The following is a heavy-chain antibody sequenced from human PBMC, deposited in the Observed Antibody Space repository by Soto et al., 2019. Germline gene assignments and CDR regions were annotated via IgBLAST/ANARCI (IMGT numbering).Heavy chain of an antibody. V-gene: IGHV3-23*01. J-gene: IGHJ4*02. CDR2: ISGSGGST. CDR1: GFTFSSYA. D-gene: IGHD3-10*01. CDR3: AKITRASNRAGSGTYGY. Sequence: GGSLRLSCAASGFTFSSYAMSWVRQAPGKGLEWVSAISGSGGSTYYADSVKGRFTISRDNSKNTLYLQMNSLRAEDTAVYYCAKITRASNRAGSGTYGYWGQGTLVTVSS.